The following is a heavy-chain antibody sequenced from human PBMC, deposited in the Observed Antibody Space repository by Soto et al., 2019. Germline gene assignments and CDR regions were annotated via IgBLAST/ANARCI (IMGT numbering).Heavy chain of an antibody. J-gene: IGHJ6*03. Sequence: ASETLSLTCTVSGGSISSSGYYWGWIRQPPGKGLDWIGYIYYSGSTNYTPSLKSRVTISVATSKNQFSLKLSSVTAADTAVYYCARGFTIFGVVIIRSYYYMDVWGKGTTVTVSS. CDR2: IYYSGST. V-gene: IGHV4-39*07. D-gene: IGHD3-3*01. CDR3: ARGFTIFGVVIIRSYYYMDV. CDR1: GGSISSSGYY.